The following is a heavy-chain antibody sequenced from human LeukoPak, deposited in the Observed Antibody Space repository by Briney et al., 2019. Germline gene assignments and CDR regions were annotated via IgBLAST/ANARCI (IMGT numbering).Heavy chain of an antibody. CDR3: ARGGKATVVTM. CDR2: IYSSGST. V-gene: IGHV4-4*07. CDR1: GGSINSYY. J-gene: IGHJ4*02. Sequence: PSETLSLTCTVSGGSINSYYWSWIRQPAGKGLEGIGRIYSSGSTNYNPSLKSRVSMSVDTSKNQCSLKLTSVTAADTAVYYCARGGKATVVTMWGQGILVTVSS. D-gene: IGHD4-23*01.